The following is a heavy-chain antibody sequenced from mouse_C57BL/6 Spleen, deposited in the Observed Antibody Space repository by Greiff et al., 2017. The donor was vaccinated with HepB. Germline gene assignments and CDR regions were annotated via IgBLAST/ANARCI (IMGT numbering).Heavy chain of an antibody. CDR1: GYTFTSYW. Sequence: QIQLQQPGPELVQPGASVELSCKASGYTFTSYWMHWVKQRPGQGLEWIGNINPSNGGTTYNEKFKNKATLTVDKSSSTAYMQLSSRTSEDSAVYYCARDVNDDWYFDDWGTGTTVTVSS. V-gene: IGHV1-53*01. CDR3: ARDVNDDWYFDD. J-gene: IGHJ1*03. CDR2: INPSNGGT. D-gene: IGHD2-12*01.